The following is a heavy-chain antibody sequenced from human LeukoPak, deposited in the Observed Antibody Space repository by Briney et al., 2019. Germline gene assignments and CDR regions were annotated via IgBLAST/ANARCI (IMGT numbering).Heavy chain of an antibody. V-gene: IGHV3-74*01. Sequence: GGSLRLSCAASGFTFSSYWMHWVRQAPGKGLVWVSRINSDGSSTSYADSVKGRFTISRDNAKDTLYLQMNSLRAEDTAVYYCARVSSGSWYGMDVWGQGTTVTVSS. CDR1: GFTFSSYW. J-gene: IGHJ6*02. D-gene: IGHD1-26*01. CDR2: INSDGSST. CDR3: ARVSSGSWYGMDV.